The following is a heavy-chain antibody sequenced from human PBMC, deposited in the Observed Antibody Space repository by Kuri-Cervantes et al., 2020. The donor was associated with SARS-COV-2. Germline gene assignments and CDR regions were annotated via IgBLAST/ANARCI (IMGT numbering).Heavy chain of an antibody. J-gene: IGHJ4*02. D-gene: IGHD2-15*01. CDR1: GFTFSSYS. CDR2: ISSSSSYI. CDR3: ARELGGGSV. V-gene: IGHV3-21*01. Sequence: GESLKISCAASGFTFSSYSMNWVRQAPGKGLEWVSSISSSSSYIYYVDSVKGRFTISRDNAKNSLYLQMNSLRAEDTAVYYCARELGGGSVWGQGTLVTVSS.